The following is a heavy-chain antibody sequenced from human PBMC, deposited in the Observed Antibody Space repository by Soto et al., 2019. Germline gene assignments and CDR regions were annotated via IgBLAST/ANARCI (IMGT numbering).Heavy chain of an antibody. J-gene: IGHJ1*01. Sequence: GGSLRLSCAASGFTFSSYGMHWVRQAPGKGLQWVAVISYIGSDKYYADSVKGRFTISRDNSKNTLYLHMDSLRTEDTAVYYCARDCLQWEEGYFQHWGQGTLVTVSS. CDR2: ISYIGSDK. CDR1: GFTFSSYG. V-gene: IGHV3-30*03. D-gene: IGHD1-26*01. CDR3: ARDCLQWEEGYFQH.